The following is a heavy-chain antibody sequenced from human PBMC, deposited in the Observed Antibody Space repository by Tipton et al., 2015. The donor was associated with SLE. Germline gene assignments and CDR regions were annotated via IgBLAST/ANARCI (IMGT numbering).Heavy chain of an antibody. V-gene: IGHV4-39*01. CDR2: VYYSGSA. Sequence: TLSLTCTVSGGSLSRGPYHWGWIRPTPGKGLEWIGNVYYSGSAYSSRSLKSRVTISVDTSKMQFSLRLTSVTAADTAIYFCARHDVSVTGTKGFDYWGQGNPVTVSS. J-gene: IGHJ4*02. CDR1: GGSLSRGPYH. D-gene: IGHD1-1*01. CDR3: ARHDVSVTGTKGFDY.